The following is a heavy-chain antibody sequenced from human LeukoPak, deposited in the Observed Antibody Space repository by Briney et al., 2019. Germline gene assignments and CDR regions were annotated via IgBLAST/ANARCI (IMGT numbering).Heavy chain of an antibody. D-gene: IGHD6-19*01. CDR1: GGSISNYY. CDR3: ARAAEYSSGWYLFDY. CDR2: IYTSGGT. Sequence: PSETLSLTCTVSGGSISNYYWTWIRQPAGKGLEWIGRIYTSGGTNYNPSLKSRVTMSVDTSKSQFSLKLSSVTAADTAVYYCARAAEYSSGWYLFDYWGQGILVTVSA. V-gene: IGHV4-4*07. J-gene: IGHJ4*02.